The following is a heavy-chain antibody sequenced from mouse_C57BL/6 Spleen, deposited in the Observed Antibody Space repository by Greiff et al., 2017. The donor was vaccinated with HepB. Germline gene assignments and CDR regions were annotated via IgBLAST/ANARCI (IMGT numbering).Heavy chain of an antibody. V-gene: IGHV2-5*01. CDR1: GFSLTSYG. J-gene: IGHJ4*01. Sequence: VKLVESGPGLVQPSQSLSITCTVSGFSLTSYGVHWVRQSPGKGLEWLGVIWRGGSTDYNAAFMSRLSITKDNSKSQVFFKMNSLQADDTAIYYCAKNPTAPGAMDYWGQGTSVTVSS. CDR2: IWRGGST. CDR3: AKNPTAPGAMDY.